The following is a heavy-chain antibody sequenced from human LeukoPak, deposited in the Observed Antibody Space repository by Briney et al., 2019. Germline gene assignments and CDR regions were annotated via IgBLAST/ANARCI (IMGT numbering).Heavy chain of an antibody. D-gene: IGHD3-22*01. J-gene: IGHJ4*02. Sequence: SGPALVKPTQTLTLTCTFSGFSLSTSGMRVSWIRQPPGRALEWLARIDWDGDKVYSTSLKTRHTISKDTSKNQVVLTMTNMDPVDTATYYCARMVYDSSGYYLDYWGQGTLVTVSS. V-gene: IGHV2-70*04. CDR1: GFSLSTSGMR. CDR2: IDWDGDK. CDR3: ARMVYDSSGYYLDY.